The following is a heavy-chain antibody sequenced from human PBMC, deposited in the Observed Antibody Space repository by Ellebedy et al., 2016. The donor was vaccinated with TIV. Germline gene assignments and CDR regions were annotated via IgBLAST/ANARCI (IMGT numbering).Heavy chain of an antibody. CDR1: GYTFTSYG. D-gene: IGHD3-3*01. J-gene: IGHJ3*02. Sequence: AASVKVSCKASGYTFTSYGISWVRQAPGQGLEWMGWISAYNGNTNYAQKLQGRVTMTTDTSTSTAYMELRSLRSDDTAVYYCARSRGGHYDFWSGYSPAAFDIWGQGTMVTVSS. V-gene: IGHV1-18*01. CDR3: ARSRGGHYDFWSGYSPAAFDI. CDR2: ISAYNGNT.